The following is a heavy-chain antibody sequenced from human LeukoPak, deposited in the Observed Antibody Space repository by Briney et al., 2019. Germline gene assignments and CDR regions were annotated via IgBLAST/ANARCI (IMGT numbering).Heavy chain of an antibody. CDR2: INHSGST. V-gene: IGHV4-34*01. Sequence: SETLSLTCAVYGGSFSGYYWSWIRQPPGKGLEWIGEINHSGSTNYNPSLKSRVTISVDTSKNQFSLKLSSVTAADTAVYYCARGVVPADHDYWGQGTLVTVSS. CDR3: ARGVVPADHDY. D-gene: IGHD2-2*01. J-gene: IGHJ4*02. CDR1: GGSFSGYY.